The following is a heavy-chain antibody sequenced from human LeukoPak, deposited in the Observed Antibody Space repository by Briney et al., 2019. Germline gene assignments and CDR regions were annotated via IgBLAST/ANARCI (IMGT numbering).Heavy chain of an antibody. CDR3: ARGGYCTGGVCYLDY. J-gene: IGHJ4*02. CDR1: GGSISSYY. Sequence: PSETLSLTCTVSGGSISSYYWSWIRQPAGKGLEWLGRIYTSGSTNYNPSLKSRVTMSVDTSKYQFSLKLSSVTAADTAVYYCARGGYCTGGVCYLDYWGQGTLVTVSS. CDR2: IYTSGST. V-gene: IGHV4-4*07. D-gene: IGHD2-8*02.